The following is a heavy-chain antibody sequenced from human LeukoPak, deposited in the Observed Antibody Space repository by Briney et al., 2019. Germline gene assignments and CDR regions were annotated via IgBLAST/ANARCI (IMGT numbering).Heavy chain of an antibody. Sequence: SETLSLTCTVSGGSISSYYWSWIRQPPGKGLEWIAYIYYSGSTDYNPSLKSRVTISVDTSKNQFSLKLSSVTAADTAVYYCARQEGDYSNYLYYYYYMDVWGKGTTVTVSS. CDR2: IYYSGST. J-gene: IGHJ6*03. V-gene: IGHV4-59*08. D-gene: IGHD4-11*01. CDR3: ARQEGDYSNYLYYYYYMDV. CDR1: GGSISSYY.